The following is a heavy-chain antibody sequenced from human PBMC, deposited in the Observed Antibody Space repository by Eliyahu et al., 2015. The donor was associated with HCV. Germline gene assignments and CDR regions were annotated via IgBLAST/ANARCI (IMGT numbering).Heavy chain of an antibody. CDR3: ATGGTDDY. V-gene: IGHV1-46*01. D-gene: IGHD3-10*01. J-gene: IGHJ4*02. Sequence: QVHLVQSGAEVKKPGASVKLSCKTSGYTLTTYSMHWVRQAPGQGLWWVGIINPTNGYTNYARKFQGRVTMTKDTSTSTVYMELSSLRSEDTALYYCATGGTDDYWGQGTLVTVSS. CDR1: GYTLTTYS. CDR2: INPTNGYT.